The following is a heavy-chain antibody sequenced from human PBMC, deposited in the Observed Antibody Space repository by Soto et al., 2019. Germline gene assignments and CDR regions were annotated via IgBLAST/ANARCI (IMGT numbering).Heavy chain of an antibody. CDR2: IYATGDT. J-gene: IGHJ5*02. V-gene: IGHV4-4*07. CDR1: GASLSRYY. Sequence: SETLSLTCSVSGASLSRYYWSWIRQPPGKGLEWIGRIYATGDTDYNPSLKSRISMSVDMSKKQFSLTLRSVTAADTAIYYCVRDGTKNLRDRFEPWGRGILVTVSS. CDR3: VRDGTKNLRDRFEP. D-gene: IGHD1-26*01.